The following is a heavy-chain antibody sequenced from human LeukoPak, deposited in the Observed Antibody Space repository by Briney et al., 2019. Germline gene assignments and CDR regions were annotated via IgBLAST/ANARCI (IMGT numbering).Heavy chain of an antibody. V-gene: IGHV3-43D*03. D-gene: IGHD3-22*01. CDR1: GFSFDDYA. CDR2: ITWDGGNT. Sequence: GGSLRLSCAASGFSFDDYAMHCVRQAPGKGLEWVSLITWDGGNTYYADSVKGRFTIYRDNSKNSLYLQMNSLRAEDTAVYYCAKDWRYYDSSGQGKWGQGTLVTVSS. J-gene: IGHJ4*02. CDR3: AKDWRYYDSSGQGK.